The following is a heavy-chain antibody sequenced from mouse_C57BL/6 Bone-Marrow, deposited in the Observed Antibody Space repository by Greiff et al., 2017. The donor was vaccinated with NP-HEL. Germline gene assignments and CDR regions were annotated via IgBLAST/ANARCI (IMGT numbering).Heavy chain of an antibody. CDR1: GFTFSDYG. Sequence: EVKLVESGGGLVKPGGSLKLSCAASGFTFSDYGMHWVRQAPEKGLEWVAYISSGSSSIYYADTVKGRFTISRDNAKNTQFLQMTRLRAEDTAMYYCARRSFDVWGTGTTVTVSS. V-gene: IGHV5-17*01. J-gene: IGHJ1*03. CDR2: ISSGSSSI. CDR3: ARRSFDV.